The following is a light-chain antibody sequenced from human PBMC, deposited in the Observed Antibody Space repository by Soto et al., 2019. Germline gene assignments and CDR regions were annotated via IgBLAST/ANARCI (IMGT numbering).Light chain of an antibody. CDR3: LQDYTFPKT. CDR1: QDIRHD. Sequence: AIQMTQSPSSLSASVGDRVSITCRASQDIRHDLGWYQQKPGKAPKLLIYAASSLHSGVPSRFSGSGSGTDFTLTINVLQPEDFATYYCLQDYTFPKTFGQGTKVE. CDR2: AAS. J-gene: IGKJ1*01. V-gene: IGKV1-6*01.